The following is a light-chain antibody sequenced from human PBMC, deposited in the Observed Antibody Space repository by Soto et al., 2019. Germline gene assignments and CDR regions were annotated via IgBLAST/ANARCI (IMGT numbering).Light chain of an antibody. CDR2: EVN. CDR3: CSYAGTVAYV. J-gene: IGLJ1*01. Sequence: QSVLTQPASLNGSPGQSITISCTGTSSDVGSYNLVSWYQQLPGKAPKVIICEVNKRPSGVSYRFSGSESGNTASLTISGLQTEDEADYYCCSYAGTVAYVFGTGTKVTVL. CDR1: SSDVGSYNL. V-gene: IGLV2-23*02.